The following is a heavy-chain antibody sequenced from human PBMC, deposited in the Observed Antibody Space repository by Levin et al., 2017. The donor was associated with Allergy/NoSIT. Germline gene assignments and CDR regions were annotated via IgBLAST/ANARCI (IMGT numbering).Heavy chain of an antibody. CDR3: AREGPGTAAAGI. CDR1: GFTFSSYW. D-gene: IGHD6-13*01. Sequence: ETLSLTCAASGFTFSSYWMSWVRQAPGKGLEWVANIKFGGSERYYVDSVKGRFTISRDNAKNSLYLQMNSLRAEDTAVYYCAREGPGTAAAGIWGQGTLVTVSS. CDR2: IKFGGSER. V-gene: IGHV3-7*01. J-gene: IGHJ4*02.